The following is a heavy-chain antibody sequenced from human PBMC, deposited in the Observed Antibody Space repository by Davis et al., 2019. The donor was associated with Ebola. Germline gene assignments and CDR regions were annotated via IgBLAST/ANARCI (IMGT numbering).Heavy chain of an antibody. CDR1: GGSISSSSYY. V-gene: IGHV4-39*01. D-gene: IGHD1-26*01. J-gene: IGHJ4*02. Sequence: SAILSSTCTVSGGSISSSSYYWGRIRQPPGKGLEWIGSIYYSGSTYYNPTLKSRVTISGDTSKNQFSLKLSSVTAADTAVYYCARRVGWPSRNFDYWGQGTLVTVSS. CDR3: ARRVGWPSRNFDY. CDR2: IYYSGST.